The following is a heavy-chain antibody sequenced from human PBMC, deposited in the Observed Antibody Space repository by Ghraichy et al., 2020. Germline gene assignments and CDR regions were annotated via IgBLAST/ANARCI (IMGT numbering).Heavy chain of an antibody. V-gene: IGHV3-23*01. CDR1: GFTFDSYA. Sequence: GGSLRLSCAASGFTFDSYAMTWVRQAPGKWLEWVSGISGDGGNTYYADSVKGRFTISRDNSRNTLFLQMTSLRAEDTAVYYCAKAWGYCVGGACPPHNWFDPWGQGTLVTVSS. CDR2: ISGDGGNT. D-gene: IGHD2-21*01. CDR3: AKAWGYCVGGACPPHNWFDP. J-gene: IGHJ5*02.